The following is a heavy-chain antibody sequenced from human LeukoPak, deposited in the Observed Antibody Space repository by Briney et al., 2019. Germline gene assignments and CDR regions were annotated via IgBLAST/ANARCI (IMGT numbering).Heavy chain of an antibody. D-gene: IGHD2-8*01. CDR3: ARRSPRGVLMVYAIGDGLDY. J-gene: IGHJ4*02. CDR1: GGTFSSYA. Sequence: GASVKVSCKASGGTFSSYAISWVRQAPGQGLEWMGGIIPIFGTANYAQKFRGRVTITADESTSTAYMELSSLRSEDTAVYYCARRSPRGVLMVYAIGDGLDYWGQGTLVTVSS. CDR2: IIPIFGTA. V-gene: IGHV1-69*13.